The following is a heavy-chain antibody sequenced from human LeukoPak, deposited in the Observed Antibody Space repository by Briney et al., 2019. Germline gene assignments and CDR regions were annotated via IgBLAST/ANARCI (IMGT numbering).Heavy chain of an antibody. Sequence: GESLKISCKGSGYSFTSSWIGWVRQMPGKGLEWMGIIYPGDSDTRYRPSFQGQVTISADKSISTAYLQWSSLNTSDTAMYYCARYTDHYYFDYWGQGTLVTVSS. CDR3: ARYTDHYYFDY. CDR2: IYPGDSDT. J-gene: IGHJ4*02. CDR1: GYSFTSSW. V-gene: IGHV5-51*01. D-gene: IGHD1-1*01.